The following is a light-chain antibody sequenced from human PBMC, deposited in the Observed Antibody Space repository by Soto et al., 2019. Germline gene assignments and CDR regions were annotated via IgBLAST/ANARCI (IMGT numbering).Light chain of an antibody. CDR3: CSYAGSSTPYVV. Sequence: QSVLTQPPSASSTPGQTVTISCSGSTSNIGTFYVYWYQQHPGKAPKLMIYEGSKRPSGVSNRFSGSKSGNTASLTISGLQAEDEADYYCCSYAGSSTPYVVFGGGTKLTVL. CDR2: EGS. V-gene: IGLV2-23*01. CDR1: TSNIGTFY. J-gene: IGLJ2*01.